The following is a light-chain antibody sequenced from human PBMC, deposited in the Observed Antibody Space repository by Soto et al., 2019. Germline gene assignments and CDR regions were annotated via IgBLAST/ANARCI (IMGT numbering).Light chain of an antibody. Sequence: QSVLTQPASVSGSPGQSITISCTGTSSDIGRYNYVSWYQQHPGKAPKLMIFDVSNRPSGVSSRFSGSRSGNTASLTISGLQAEDEADYYCSSYTPSTVLFGGGTKVTVL. CDR2: DVS. V-gene: IGLV2-14*01. CDR1: SSDIGRYNY. CDR3: SSYTPSTVL. J-gene: IGLJ2*01.